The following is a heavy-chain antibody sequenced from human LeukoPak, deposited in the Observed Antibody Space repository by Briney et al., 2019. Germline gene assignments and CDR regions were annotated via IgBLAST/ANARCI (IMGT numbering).Heavy chain of an antibody. CDR2: IYYSGNT. J-gene: IGHJ4*02. D-gene: IGHD2-2*01. CDR3: AGFCASSTCYNGGTNFAF. Sequence: SETLSLTCTVSGASISGSSYCWGWIRQPPGTGLEWIGSIYYSGNTYYNPSLKSRVSISLDTSENQFSLNLSSVTAADSAVYYCAGFCASSTCYNGGTNFAFWGQGALVTVSS. CDR1: GASISGSSYC. V-gene: IGHV4-39*07.